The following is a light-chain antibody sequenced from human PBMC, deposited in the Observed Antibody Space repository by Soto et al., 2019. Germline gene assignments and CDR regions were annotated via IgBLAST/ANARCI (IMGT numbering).Light chain of an antibody. Sequence: EIVMTQSPATLAVSPGDTATLSCRASQSLGGNLAWYQQKPGQGPRLLIFRASSRATGVPARFSASGSGTEFTLTISVLQSEDFASYYCPQYSNLPPWTFGPETKVEIK. J-gene: IGKJ1*01. CDR3: PQYSNLPPWT. V-gene: IGKV3-15*01. CDR1: QSLGGN. CDR2: RAS.